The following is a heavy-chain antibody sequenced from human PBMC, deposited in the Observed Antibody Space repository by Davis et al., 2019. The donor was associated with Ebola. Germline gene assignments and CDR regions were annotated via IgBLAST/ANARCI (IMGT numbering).Heavy chain of an antibody. CDR1: GGTFSSYA. CDR3: ASMDYDILTGYYNPSFFDY. V-gene: IGHV1-69*06. Sequence: SVKVSCKASGGTFSSYAISWVRQAPGQGLEWMRGIIPIFGTANYAQKFQGRVTITADKSTSTAYMELSSLRSEDTAVYYCASMDYDILTGYYNPSFFDYWGQGTLVTVSS. D-gene: IGHD3-9*01. CDR2: IIPIFGTA. J-gene: IGHJ4*02.